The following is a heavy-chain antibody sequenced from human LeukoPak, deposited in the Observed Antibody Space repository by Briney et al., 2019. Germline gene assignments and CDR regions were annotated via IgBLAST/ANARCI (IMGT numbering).Heavy chain of an antibody. V-gene: IGHV3-74*01. CDR2: ISGDGTAR. D-gene: IGHD3-16*01. CDR1: GFTSSSYW. CDR3: TRGGEASFSP. Sequence: GGSLRLSCAASGFTSSSYWMHWVRQDPGKGLVWVSRISGDGTARNYADSVKGRFTISRDDAKNTVDLQMNSLRGEDTAVYYCTRGGEASFSPWGQGTLVTVSS. J-gene: IGHJ5*02.